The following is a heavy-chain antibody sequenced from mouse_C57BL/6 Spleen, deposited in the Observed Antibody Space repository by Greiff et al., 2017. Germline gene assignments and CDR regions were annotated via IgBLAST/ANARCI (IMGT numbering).Heavy chain of an antibody. J-gene: IGHJ2*01. V-gene: IGHV1-18*01. Sequence: EVHLVESGPELVKPGASVKIPCKASGYTFTDYNMDWVKQSHGQSLEWIGAINPNNGGTIYNQKFKGKATLTVDKSSSTAYMELRSLTSEDTTVYYCAIVYYYCSSFYYFDYWGQGTTLTVAS. CDR3: AIVYYYCSSFYYFDY. CDR1: GYTFTDYN. CDR2: INPNNGGT. D-gene: IGHD1-1*01.